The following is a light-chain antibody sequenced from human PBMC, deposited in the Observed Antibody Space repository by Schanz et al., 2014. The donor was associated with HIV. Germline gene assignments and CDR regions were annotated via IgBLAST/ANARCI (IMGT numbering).Light chain of an antibody. J-gene: IGKJ2*01. CDR3: QQYSRYAYT. Sequence: DIQMTQSPSTLSASVGDRVTITCRASQSISSWLAWYQQKPGKPPKILIYKASTLESGVPSRFSGSGSGTEFTLTISSLQPDDSATYYCQQYSRYAYTFGQGTKLDLK. CDR2: KAS. CDR1: QSISSW. V-gene: IGKV1-5*03.